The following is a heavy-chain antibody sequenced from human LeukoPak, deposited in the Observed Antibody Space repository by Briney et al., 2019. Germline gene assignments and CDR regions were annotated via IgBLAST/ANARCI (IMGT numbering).Heavy chain of an antibody. CDR1: AFTFDDYG. V-gene: IGHV3-20*04. CDR3: AKARGLIGGAFDI. D-gene: IGHD3-22*01. Sequence: PGGSLRLSCAASAFTFDDYGMSWVRQAPGKGLEWVSGINWNGGSTGYADSVKGRFTIFRENAKNSLYLQMDSLRTEDTALYYCAKARGLIGGAFDIWGQGTMVTVSS. J-gene: IGHJ3*02. CDR2: INWNGGST.